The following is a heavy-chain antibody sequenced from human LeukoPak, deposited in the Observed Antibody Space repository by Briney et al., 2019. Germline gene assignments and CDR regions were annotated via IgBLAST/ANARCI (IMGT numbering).Heavy chain of an antibody. CDR3: ARGLGVATITPLGY. J-gene: IGHJ4*02. CDR1: GFTFRSYW. V-gene: IGHV3-74*01. Sequence: GGSLRLSCAASGFTFRSYWMHWVRQAPGKGLVWVSRINSDGSSTTYADSVKGRFTISRDNAKSTLDLQMNSLRAEDMAVYYCARGLGVATITPLGYWGQGTLVTVSS. CDR2: INSDGSST. D-gene: IGHD5-12*01.